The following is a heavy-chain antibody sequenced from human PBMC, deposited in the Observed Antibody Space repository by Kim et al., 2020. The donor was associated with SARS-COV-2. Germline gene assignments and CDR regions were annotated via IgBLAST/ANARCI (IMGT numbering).Heavy chain of an antibody. D-gene: IGHD2-8*01. V-gene: IGHV3-21*06. J-gene: IGHJ6*02. Sequence: YADSSKGRFTNSRANAKNSLYLQMNSLRVEDTAVYYCAREMVGDYSKGMDVWGQGTTVTVSS. CDR3: AREMVGDYSKGMDV.